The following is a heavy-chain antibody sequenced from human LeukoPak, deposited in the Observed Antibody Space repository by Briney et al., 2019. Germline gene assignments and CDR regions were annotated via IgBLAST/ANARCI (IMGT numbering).Heavy chain of an antibody. J-gene: IGHJ4*02. D-gene: IGHD3-16*01. CDR2: ISSSSRTI. V-gene: IGHV3-48*02. CDR3: ARVGETGIFLDY. CDR1: GFTFSTYS. Sequence: PGGSLRLSCAPSGFTFSTYSMNWVRRAPGKGLEWVSYISSSSRTIYYADSVKGRFTISRDNAKNSLYLQMNSLRDEDTAVYYCARVGETGIFLDYWGQGTLVTVSS.